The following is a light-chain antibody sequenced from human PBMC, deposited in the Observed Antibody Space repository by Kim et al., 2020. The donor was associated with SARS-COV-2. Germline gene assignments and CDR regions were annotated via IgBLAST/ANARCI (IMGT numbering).Light chain of an antibody. CDR3: LQVSDFTRT. CDR1: QDISDR. CDR2: RAT. J-gene: IGKJ1*01. V-gene: IGKV1-12*01. Sequence: DIQLTQSPSSVSASVGDTVTITCRASQDISDRLGWFQQRPGKAPNHLVYRATDLETGVPSRFSGSGSGTDFALTINNLQPEDFATYYCLQVSDFTRTFGQRTKVDIK.